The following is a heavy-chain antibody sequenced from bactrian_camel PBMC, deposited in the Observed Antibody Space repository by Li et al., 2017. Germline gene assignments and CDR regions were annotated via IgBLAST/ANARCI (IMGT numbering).Heavy chain of an antibody. V-gene: IGHV3S53*01. Sequence: HVQLVESGGGSVQAGGSLRLSCVAIGEDISSTCMGWFRQRTGSEREGVAGIDDTGRTTYADPVKGRFTINRDNAKNTLYLQMNSLKTEDTAVYYCATDMPGYRGSLRALDNWGQGTQVTVS. CDR2: IDDTGRT. D-gene: IGHD2*01. J-gene: IGHJ4*01. CDR1: GEDISSTC. CDR3: ATDMPGYRGSLRALDN.